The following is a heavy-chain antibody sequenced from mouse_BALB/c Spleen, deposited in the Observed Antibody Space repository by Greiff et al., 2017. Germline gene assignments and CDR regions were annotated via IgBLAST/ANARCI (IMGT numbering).Heavy chain of an antibody. CDR3: ASGTAMDY. J-gene: IGHJ4*01. D-gene: IGHD3-3*01. CDR1: GFTFSSYT. Sequence: EVQGVESGGGLVKPGGSLKLSCAASGFTFSSYTMSWVRQTPEKRLEWVATISSGGGNTYYPDSVKGRFTISRDNAKNNLYLQMSSLRSEDTALYYCASGTAMDYWGQGTSVTVSS. CDR2: ISSGGGNT. V-gene: IGHV5-9*03.